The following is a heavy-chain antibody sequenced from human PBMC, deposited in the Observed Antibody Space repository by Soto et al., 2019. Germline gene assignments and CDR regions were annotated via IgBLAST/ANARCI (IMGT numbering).Heavy chain of an antibody. D-gene: IGHD5-12*01. CDR2: IIPIFGTA. J-gene: IGHJ6*02. V-gene: IGHV1-69*13. CDR1: GGTFSSYA. Sequence: ASVKVSCKASGGTFSSYAISWVRQGAGQGLEWMGGIIPIFGTANYAQKFQGRVTITADESTSTAYMELSSLRSEDTAVYYCASGLATIAHYYYYYGMDVWGQGTTVTVSS. CDR3: ASGLATIAHYYYYYGMDV.